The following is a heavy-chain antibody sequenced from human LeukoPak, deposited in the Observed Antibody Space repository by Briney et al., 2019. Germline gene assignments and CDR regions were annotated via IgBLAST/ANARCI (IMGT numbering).Heavy chain of an antibody. CDR2: ISSSSSII. D-gene: IGHD2-21*01. CDR1: GFTFSSYW. Sequence: GGSLRLSCAASGFTFSSYWMSWVRQAPGKGLEWVSYISSSSSIIYYVDSLRGRFTISRDNAKNSLYLQMNSLRAEDTAVYYCAICGGDCYSVDYWGQGTLVTVSS. V-gene: IGHV3-48*04. J-gene: IGHJ4*02. CDR3: AICGGDCYSVDY.